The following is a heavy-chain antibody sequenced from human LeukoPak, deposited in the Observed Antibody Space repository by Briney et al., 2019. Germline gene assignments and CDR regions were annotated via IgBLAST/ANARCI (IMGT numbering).Heavy chain of an antibody. V-gene: IGHV1-2*02. Sequence: GASVKVSCKASGYTFTGYYMHWVRQAPGQGLEWMGWINPNSGGTNYAQKFQGRVTMTRDTSISTAYMELSRLRSDDTAVYYCARARCSRGYSYGCGGYFDYWGQGTLVTVSS. CDR1: GYTFTGYY. J-gene: IGHJ4*02. CDR2: INPNSGGT. D-gene: IGHD5-18*01. CDR3: ARARCSRGYSYGCGGYFDY.